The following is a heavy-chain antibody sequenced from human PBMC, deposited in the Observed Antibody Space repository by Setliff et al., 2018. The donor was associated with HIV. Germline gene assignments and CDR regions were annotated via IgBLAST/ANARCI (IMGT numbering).Heavy chain of an antibody. D-gene: IGHD6-13*01. J-gene: IGHJ4*02. CDR1: GFTFSNYA. Sequence: LRLSCAASGFTFSNYAMSWVRRAPGKGLEWVSAISGSGDNTYYADTVKGRFTISRDNSKNTLYLEINSLRDEDTAVYYCAKDGLVGAAGRFDYWGQGTLVTVSS. V-gene: IGHV3-23*01. CDR2: ISGSGDNT. CDR3: AKDGLVGAAGRFDY.